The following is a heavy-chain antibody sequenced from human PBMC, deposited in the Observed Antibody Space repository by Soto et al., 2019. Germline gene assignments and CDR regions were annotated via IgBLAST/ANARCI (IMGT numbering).Heavy chain of an antibody. CDR2: IIPIVGTA. CDR1: GGTLNNYA. CDR3: ALGDSSDTGDGY. Sequence: QVQLVQSGAEVKKPGSSVKVSCKASGGTLNNYAISWVRQAPGQGLEWMGGIIPIVGTADYAQKFQGSVSITVDESSSTTYMEVSSRRSEDTAVYYCALGDSSDTGDGYWGQGTLVTVSS. J-gene: IGHJ4*02. V-gene: IGHV1-69*01. D-gene: IGHD3-16*01.